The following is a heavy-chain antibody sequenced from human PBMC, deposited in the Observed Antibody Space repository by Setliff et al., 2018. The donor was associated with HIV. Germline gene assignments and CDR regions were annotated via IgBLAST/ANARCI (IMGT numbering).Heavy chain of an antibody. CDR3: VNPSGAMGDFDS. CDR2: IYYSGSP. J-gene: IGHJ4*02. V-gene: IGHV4-39*01. Sequence: PSETLSLTCTVSGGPISSSSYYWGWIRQPPGKGLEWIGSIYYSGSPYYNPSLKSRGTISVDTSKNQFSLKLTSVPAADTAVYYCVNPSGAMGDFDSWGQGTLVTVSS. D-gene: IGHD3-16*01. CDR1: GGPISSSSYY.